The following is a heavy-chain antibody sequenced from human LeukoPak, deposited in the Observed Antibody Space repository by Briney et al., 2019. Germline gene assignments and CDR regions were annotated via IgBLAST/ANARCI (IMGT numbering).Heavy chain of an antibody. CDR2: IRSKAYGGTT. J-gene: IGHJ5*02. V-gene: IGHV3-49*04. D-gene: IGHD3-10*01. CDR1: GFTFGDYA. Sequence: PGGSLRLSCTASGFTFGDYAMSWVRQAPGKGLEWVGFIRSKAYGGTTEYAASVKGRFTISRDDSKSIAYLQMNSLKTEDTAVCYCTRGTQEVLLWFGSPSDWFDPWGQGTLVTVSS. CDR3: TRGTQEVLLWFGSPSDWFDP.